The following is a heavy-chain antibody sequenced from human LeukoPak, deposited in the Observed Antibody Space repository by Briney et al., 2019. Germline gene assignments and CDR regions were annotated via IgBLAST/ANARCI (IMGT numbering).Heavy chain of an antibody. CDR2: ISYDGSSK. J-gene: IGHJ6*02. V-gene: IGHV3-30-3*01. D-gene: IGHD2/OR15-2a*01. Sequence: GGSLRLSCAASGFTFSSYAMHWVRQAPGKGLEWVAVISYDGSSKYYADSVKGRFTISRDNSKNTLYLQMNSLRAEDTAVYYCAREISVYYYYYGMDVWGQGTTVTVSS. CDR3: AREISVYYYYYGMDV. CDR1: GFTFSSYA.